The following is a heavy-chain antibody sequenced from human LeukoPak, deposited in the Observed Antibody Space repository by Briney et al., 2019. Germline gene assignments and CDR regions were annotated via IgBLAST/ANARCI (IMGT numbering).Heavy chain of an antibody. CDR2: ISGSGGST. Sequence: PAGGSLRPSCAASGFTFSSYAMSWVRQAPGKGLEWVSAISGSGGSTYYADSVKGRFTISRDNSKNTLYLQMNSLRAEDTAVYYCAKNGYGSGSYYYYGMDVWGQGTTVTVSS. V-gene: IGHV3-23*01. D-gene: IGHD3-10*01. CDR3: AKNGYGSGSYYYYGMDV. J-gene: IGHJ6*02. CDR1: GFTFSSYA.